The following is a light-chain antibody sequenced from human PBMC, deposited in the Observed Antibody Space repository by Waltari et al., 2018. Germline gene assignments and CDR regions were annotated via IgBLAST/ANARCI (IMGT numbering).Light chain of an antibody. J-gene: IGKJ2*01. CDR1: QSINTF. V-gene: IGKV1-39*01. CDR3: QQSYVTPPT. Sequence: DIQMTQFPSSLSASVGDRVTISCRASQSINTFLNWYQYKAGEAPKVVISLASSLESGVPSRFSGSGSGTHFTLTIRSLQPEDFATYFCQQSYVTPPTFGQGTIVEI. CDR2: LAS.